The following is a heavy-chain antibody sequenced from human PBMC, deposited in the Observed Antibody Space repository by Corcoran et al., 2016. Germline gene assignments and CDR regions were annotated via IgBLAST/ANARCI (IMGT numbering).Heavy chain of an antibody. CDR2: IYHSGST. J-gene: IGHJ5*02. Sequence: QVQLQESGPGLVKPSETLSLTCTVSGYSISSGYYWGWIRQPPGKGLEWIGRIYHSGSTYSNPSLKSRVTISVDTSKNQFSLKLSSVTAADTAVYYCARILATVTTIDPWGQGTLVTVSS. CDR3: ARILATVTTIDP. D-gene: IGHD4-17*01. V-gene: IGHV4-38-2*02. CDR1: GYSISSGYY.